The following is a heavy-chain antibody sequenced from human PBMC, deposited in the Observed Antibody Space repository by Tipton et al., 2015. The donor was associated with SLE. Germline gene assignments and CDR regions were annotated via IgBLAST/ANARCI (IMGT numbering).Heavy chain of an antibody. CDR3: AKDRFCGGGTCFASYFDL. J-gene: IGHJ4*02. D-gene: IGHD2-21*01. Sequence: SLRLSCAASGFTVSHNYMNWVRQAPGKGLEWVSLISGGGGSSHYADSVRGRFTISRDNSKNTLSLQLNSLRADDTAIYYCAKDRFCGGGTCFASYFDLWGQGTPVTVSS. V-gene: IGHV3-53*01. CDR1: GFTVSHNY. CDR2: ISGGGGSS.